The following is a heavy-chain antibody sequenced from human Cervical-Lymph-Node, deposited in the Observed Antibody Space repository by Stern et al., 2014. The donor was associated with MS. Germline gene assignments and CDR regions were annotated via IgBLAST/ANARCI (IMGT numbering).Heavy chain of an antibody. D-gene: IGHD3-3*01. CDR1: GFTFDDYA. Sequence: EVQLLESGGGLVQPGRSLRLSWAASGFTFDDYAMHWVRQAPGKGLEWVSGITGNSVSVGYADSVKGRFTISRDNAKNSLYLQMNSLRGDDTALYYCAKGSGGSGYYPVALDYWGQGTLVTVSS. V-gene: IGHV3-9*01. CDR3: AKGSGGSGYYPVALDY. CDR2: ITGNSVSV. J-gene: IGHJ4*02.